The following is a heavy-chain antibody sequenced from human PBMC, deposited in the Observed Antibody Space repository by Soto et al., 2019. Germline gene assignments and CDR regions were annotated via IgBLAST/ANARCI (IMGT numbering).Heavy chain of an antibody. J-gene: IGHJ4*02. CDR3: ARVHNIAVAGTPPGY. CDR1: GYTFTSYA. CDR2: INAGNGNT. D-gene: IGHD6-19*01. V-gene: IGHV1-3*01. Sequence: QVQLVQSGAEVKKPGASVKVSCKASGYTFTSYAMHWVRQAPGQRLEWMGWINAGNGNTKYSQKFQGRVTITRDTSASTAYMELSSLRSEDTAVYYCARVHNIAVAGTPPGYWGQGTLVTVSS.